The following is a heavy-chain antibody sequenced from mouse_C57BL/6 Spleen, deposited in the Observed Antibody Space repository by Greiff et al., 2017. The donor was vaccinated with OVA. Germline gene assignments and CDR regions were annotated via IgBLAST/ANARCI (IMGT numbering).Heavy chain of an antibody. J-gene: IGHJ4*01. V-gene: IGHV14-1*01. CDR2: IDPEDGDP. D-gene: IGHD2-3*01. Sequence: VQLQQSGAELVRPGASVKLSCTASGFNIKDYYMHWVKQRPEQGLEWIGRIDPEDGDPEYAPKFQGKATMTADTSSNTAYLQLSSLTSEDTAVYYCTTGVYDGYADYWGQGTSVTVSS. CDR3: TTGVYDGYADY. CDR1: GFNIKDYY.